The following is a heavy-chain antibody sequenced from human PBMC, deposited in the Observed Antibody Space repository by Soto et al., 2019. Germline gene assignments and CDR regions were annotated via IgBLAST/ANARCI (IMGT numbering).Heavy chain of an antibody. Sequence: QITLKESGPTVVKPTQTLTLTCTFSGFSLSTSEVGVGWIRQPPGKALEWLALIYWDDDKRYSPSLKSRLSIARGTSKNQVVLTMTDMDPVDTATYCCAHRVSGSYFDYWGQGTLVTVSS. J-gene: IGHJ4*02. V-gene: IGHV2-5*02. CDR1: GFSLSTSEVG. CDR2: IYWDDDK. D-gene: IGHD1-26*01. CDR3: AHRVSGSYFDY.